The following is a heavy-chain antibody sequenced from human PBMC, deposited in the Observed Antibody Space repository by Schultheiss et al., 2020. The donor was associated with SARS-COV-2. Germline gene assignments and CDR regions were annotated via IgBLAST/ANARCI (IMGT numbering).Heavy chain of an antibody. CDR1: GGSISSYY. CDR2: IYYSGST. J-gene: IGHJ4*02. Sequence: SETLSLTCTVSGGSISSYYWSWIRQPPGKGLGWIGYIYYSGSTNYNPSLKSRVTISVDTSKNQFSLQLNSVTPEDTAVYYCAGGSLTGVPYWGQGTLVTVSS. CDR3: AGGSLTGVPY. D-gene: IGHD7-27*01. V-gene: IGHV4-59*12.